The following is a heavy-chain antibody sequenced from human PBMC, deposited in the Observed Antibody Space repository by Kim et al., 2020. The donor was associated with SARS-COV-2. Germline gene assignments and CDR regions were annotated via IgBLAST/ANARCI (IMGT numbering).Heavy chain of an antibody. CDR1: GGSISSYY. CDR3: ASHDIPNNYYDSSGYLVRGAFDI. V-gene: IGHV4-59*08. D-gene: IGHD3-22*01. CDR2: IYYSGST. Sequence: SETLSLTCTVSGGSISSYYWSWIRQPPGKGLEWIGYIYYSGSTNYNPSLKSRVTISVDTSKNQFSLKLSSVTAADTAVYYCASHDIPNNYYDSSGYLVRGAFDIWGQGTMVTVSS. J-gene: IGHJ3*02.